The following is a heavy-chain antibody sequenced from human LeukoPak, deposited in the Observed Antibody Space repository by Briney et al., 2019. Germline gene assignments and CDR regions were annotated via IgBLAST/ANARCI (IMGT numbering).Heavy chain of an antibody. Sequence: PSETLSLTCTVSGGSISSSSYYWGWIRQPPGKGLEWIGSIYYSGSTYYNPSLKSRVTIPVDTSKNQFSLKLSSVTAADTAVYYCANSEQQLATWGQGTLVTVSS. J-gene: IGHJ5*02. CDR3: ANSEQQLAT. CDR2: IYYSGST. D-gene: IGHD6-13*01. CDR1: GGSISSSSYY. V-gene: IGHV4-39*07.